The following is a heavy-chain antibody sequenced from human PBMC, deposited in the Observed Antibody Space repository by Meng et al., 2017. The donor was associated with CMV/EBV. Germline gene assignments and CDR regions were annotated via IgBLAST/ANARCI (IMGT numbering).Heavy chain of an antibody. Sequence: ASVKVSCKASGYTFTSYGISWVRQAPGQGLEWMGWISAYNGNTNYAQKLQGRVTMTTDTSTSTAYMELRSLRSDDTAVYYCARASRQLELEGNNWFDPWGQGTLVTVSS. CDR3: ARASRQLELEGNNWFDP. V-gene: IGHV1-18*01. D-gene: IGHD1-7*01. CDR2: ISAYNGNT. J-gene: IGHJ5*02. CDR1: GYTFTSYG.